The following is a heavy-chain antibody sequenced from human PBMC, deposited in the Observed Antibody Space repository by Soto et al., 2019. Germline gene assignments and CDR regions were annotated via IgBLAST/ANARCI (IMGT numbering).Heavy chain of an antibody. CDR3: ARDTSTNAHFRFDY. CDR2: ISYDGSNK. Sequence: GGSLRLSCAASGFTFSSYAMHWVRQAPGKGLEWVAVISYDGSNKYYADSVKGRFTISRDNSKNTLYLQMNSLRAEDTAVYYCARDTSTNAHFRFDYWGQGTLVTVSS. J-gene: IGHJ4*02. V-gene: IGHV3-30*04. CDR1: GFTFSSYA. D-gene: IGHD3-3*02.